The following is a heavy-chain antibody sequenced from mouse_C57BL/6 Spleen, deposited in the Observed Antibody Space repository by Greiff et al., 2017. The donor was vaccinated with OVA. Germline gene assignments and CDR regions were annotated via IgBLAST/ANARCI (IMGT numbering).Heavy chain of an antibody. Sequence: EVMLVESGGGLVKPGGSLKLSCAASGFTFSDYGMHWVRQAPEKGLEWVAYISSGSSTIYYADTVKGRFTISRDNAKNTLFLQMTRLRSEDTSRYYCARLKLEGYAMDYWGQGTSVTVSS. CDR2: ISSGSSTI. D-gene: IGHD4-1*01. V-gene: IGHV5-17*01. J-gene: IGHJ4*01. CDR3: ARLKLEGYAMDY. CDR1: GFTFSDYG.